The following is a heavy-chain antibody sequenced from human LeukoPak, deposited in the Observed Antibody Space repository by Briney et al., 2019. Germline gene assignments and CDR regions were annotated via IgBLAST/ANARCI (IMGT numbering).Heavy chain of an antibody. Sequence: GASVKVSCKASGYTFTSYGISWVRQAPGQGLEWMGWISAYNGNTNYAQKLQGRVSMTTDTSTSTAYMELRSLRSDDTAVCYCARASGYSSGRASDYWGQGTLVTVSS. D-gene: IGHD6-19*01. V-gene: IGHV1-18*01. CDR1: GYTFTSYG. J-gene: IGHJ4*02. CDR2: ISAYNGNT. CDR3: ARASGYSSGRASDY.